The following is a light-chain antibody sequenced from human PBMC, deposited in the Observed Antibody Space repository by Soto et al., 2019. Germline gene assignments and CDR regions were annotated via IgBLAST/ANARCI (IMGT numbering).Light chain of an antibody. Sequence: QSALTQPPSVSGSPGQSLTISCTGTSSDVGGYNYVSWYHHHPGKAPKLIIYEVFKRPSGVPDRFSGSKSGNTASLTVSGLQAEDEADYYCSSYAGSDSVLFGGGTQLTVL. V-gene: IGLV2-8*01. CDR2: EVF. CDR3: SSYAGSDSVL. CDR1: SSDVGGYNY. J-gene: IGLJ3*02.